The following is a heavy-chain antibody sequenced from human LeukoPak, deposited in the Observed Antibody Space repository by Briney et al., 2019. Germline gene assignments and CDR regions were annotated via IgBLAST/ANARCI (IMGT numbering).Heavy chain of an antibody. CDR3: ARDYRFRITTFGGGRRDWFDP. D-gene: IGHD3-3*01. J-gene: IGHJ5*02. Sequence: GASVKVSCKASGYTFTAYYIHWVRQAPGQGLEWMGWINPNSGDTNYAQKFQGRVTMTRDKSINTVYMELSGLRSYDTAVFYCARDYRFRITTFGGGRRDWFDPWGQGTLVTVSS. V-gene: IGHV1-2*02. CDR1: GYTFTAYY. CDR2: INPNSGDT.